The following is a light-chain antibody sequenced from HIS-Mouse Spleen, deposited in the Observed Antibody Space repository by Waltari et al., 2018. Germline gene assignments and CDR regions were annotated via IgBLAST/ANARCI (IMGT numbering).Light chain of an antibody. J-gene: IGLJ3*02. Sequence: QSVLTQPPSVSAAPGQKVTIPCSGSSSNIGNNYVSWYQQLPGTAPKLPIYDNNKRPSGIPDRFSGSKSGTSATLGITGLQTGDEADYYCGTWDSSLSAWVFGGGTKLTVL. V-gene: IGLV1-51*01. CDR3: GTWDSSLSAWV. CDR1: SSNIGNNY. CDR2: DNN.